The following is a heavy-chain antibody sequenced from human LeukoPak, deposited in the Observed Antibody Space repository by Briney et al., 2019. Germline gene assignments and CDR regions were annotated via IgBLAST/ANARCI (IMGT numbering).Heavy chain of an antibody. Sequence: PGGSLRLSCAASGFTFSSYWMSWVRQAPGKGLEWVANIKQDGSEKYYVDSVKGRFTISRDNAKNSLYLQMNSLRAEDTAVYYCARDRRSWFGELLGDYWGQGTLVTVSS. D-gene: IGHD3-10*01. CDR1: GFTFSSYW. CDR3: ARDRRSWFGELLGDY. J-gene: IGHJ4*02. V-gene: IGHV3-7*01. CDR2: IKQDGSEK.